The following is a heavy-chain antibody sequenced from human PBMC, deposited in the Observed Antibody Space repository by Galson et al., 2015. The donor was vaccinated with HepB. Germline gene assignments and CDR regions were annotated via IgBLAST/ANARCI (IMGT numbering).Heavy chain of an antibody. J-gene: IGHJ4*02. V-gene: IGHV3-33*08. CDR1: GFTFSSYG. D-gene: IGHD3-9*01. CDR2: IWYDGSNK. Sequence: SLRLSCAASGFTFSSYGMHWVRQAPGKGLEWVAVIWYDGSNKYYADSVKGRFTISRDNSKNTLYLQMNSLRAEDTAVYYCARGIGYFDSLAPAIDYWGQGTLVTVSS. CDR3: ARGIGYFDSLAPAIDY.